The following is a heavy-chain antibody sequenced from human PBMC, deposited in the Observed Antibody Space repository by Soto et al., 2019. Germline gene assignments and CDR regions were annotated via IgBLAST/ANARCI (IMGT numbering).Heavy chain of an antibody. CDR2: ISRDGGTK. V-gene: IGHV3-30*03. Sequence: QVQLVESGGGVVQPGRSLRLSCAVSGFTVSTYGMHWVRQAPGKGLEWVAVISRDGGTKYYADSVKGRFTISRDNSRNTVFLEMNSLGGDDMDVCYCAGEVASGYWGQGTLVTVSS. CDR3: AGEVASGY. D-gene: IGHD2-21*01. J-gene: IGHJ4*02. CDR1: GFTVSTYG.